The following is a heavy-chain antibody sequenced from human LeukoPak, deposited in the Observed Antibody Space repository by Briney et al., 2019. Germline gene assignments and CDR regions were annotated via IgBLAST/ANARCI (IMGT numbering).Heavy chain of an antibody. CDR2: MFNGGGT. D-gene: IGHD3-3*01. Sequence: SETLSLTCTVSGASISVRSDYGGWIRQAPGKGLEWIGSMFNGGGTFYNPSLKSRVSMSIDMSKNQFSLRLKSAAASDTALYYCARHLTYDLGDFWGQGVLVTVAS. V-gene: IGHV4-39*01. CDR3: ARHLTYDLGDF. J-gene: IGHJ4*02. CDR1: GASISVRSDY.